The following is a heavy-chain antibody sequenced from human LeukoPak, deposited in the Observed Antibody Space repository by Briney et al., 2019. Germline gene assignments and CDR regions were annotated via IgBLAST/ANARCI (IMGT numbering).Heavy chain of an antibody. J-gene: IGHJ4*02. V-gene: IGHV4-34*01. Sequence: SETLSLTCAVYGGSFSGYYWSWIRQPPGKGLEWIGEINHSGSTNYNPSLKSRVTISVDTSKNQFSLKLSSVTAADTAVYYCARDPVVTAKCWGQGTLVTVSS. CDR3: ARDPVVTAKC. CDR2: INHSGST. D-gene: IGHD2-21*02. CDR1: GGSFSGYY.